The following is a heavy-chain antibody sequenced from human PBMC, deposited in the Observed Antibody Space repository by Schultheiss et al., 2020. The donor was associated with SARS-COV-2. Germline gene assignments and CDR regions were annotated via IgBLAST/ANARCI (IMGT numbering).Heavy chain of an antibody. CDR1: GGSISSGGYY. V-gene: IGHV4-61*08. CDR2: IYYSGST. D-gene: IGHD1-26*01. Sequence: SETLSLTCNVSGGSISSGGYYWSWIRQPPGKGLEWIGYIYYSGSTNYNPSLKSRVIMSVDTSKNQVSLKLSSVTAADTAVYYCARVGFIGMTWGQGTLVTVSS. CDR3: ARVGFIGMT. J-gene: IGHJ4*02.